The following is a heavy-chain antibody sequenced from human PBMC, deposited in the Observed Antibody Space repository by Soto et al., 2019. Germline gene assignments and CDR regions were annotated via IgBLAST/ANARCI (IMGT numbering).Heavy chain of an antibody. J-gene: IGHJ6*02. V-gene: IGHV4-61*01. D-gene: IGHD1-26*01. CDR2: MYYTGST. CDR1: GGSVSSGTHY. Sequence: QVQLQESGPGLVKPSETLSLTCTVSGGSVSSGTHYWTWIRQPPGKDLEWIGHMYYTGSTKYNPSLRSRATMSVDTSKDQFYLKLTSVTAADTAVYYCARDGYSYGTRVYGMDVWGQGTTVTVSS. CDR3: ARDGYSYGTRVYGMDV.